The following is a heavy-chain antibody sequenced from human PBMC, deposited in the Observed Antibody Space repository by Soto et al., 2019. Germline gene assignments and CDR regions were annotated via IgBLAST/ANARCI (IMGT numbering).Heavy chain of an antibody. CDR3: AKDGYPILLRSGWYGYYYYGMDV. Sequence: QVPLVESGGGVVQPGRSLRLSCAASGFTFSSYGMHWVRQAPGKGLEWVAVISYDGSNKYYADSVKGRFTISRDNSKNTXXLXMSXLRAAETAVYYCAKDGYPILLRSGWYGYYYYGMDVWGQGTTVTVSS. D-gene: IGHD6-19*01. CDR1: GFTFSSYG. V-gene: IGHV3-30*18. CDR2: ISYDGSNK. J-gene: IGHJ6*02.